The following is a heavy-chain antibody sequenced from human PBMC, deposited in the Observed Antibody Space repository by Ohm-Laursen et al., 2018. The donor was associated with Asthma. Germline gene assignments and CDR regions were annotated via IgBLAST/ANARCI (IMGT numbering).Heavy chain of an antibody. J-gene: IGHJ4*02. Sequence: SLRLSCTASGFTFSDYFMHWVRQGPGEGLVWISHIFPHGRHTNYADSVKGRFTISRDDAQNTLYLQMNSLRADYTAVYYCARGSLEGLQWGQGTLVTVSS. V-gene: IGHV3-74*01. CDR1: GFTFSDYF. CDR3: ARGSLEGLQ. D-gene: IGHD5-24*01. CDR2: IFPHGRHT.